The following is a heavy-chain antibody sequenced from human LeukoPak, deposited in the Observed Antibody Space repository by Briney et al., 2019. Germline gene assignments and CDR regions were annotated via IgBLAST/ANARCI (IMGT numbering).Heavy chain of an antibody. J-gene: IGHJ6*02. D-gene: IGHD2-15*01. CDR2: ISWNSGSI. Sequence: GGSLRLSCAASGFTFDDYAMHWVRQAPGKGLEWVSGISWNSGSIGYADSVKGRFTISRDNAKNSLYLQMNSLRAEDTALYYCAKSRTCSGGSCYTQPYYYYGMDVWGQGTTVTVSS. CDR3: AKSRTCSGGSCYTQPYYYYGMDV. CDR1: GFTFDDYA. V-gene: IGHV3-9*01.